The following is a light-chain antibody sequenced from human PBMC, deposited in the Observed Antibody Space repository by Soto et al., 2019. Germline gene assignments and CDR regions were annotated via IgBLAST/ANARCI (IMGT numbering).Light chain of an antibody. CDR3: QQYHSYPAS. CDR2: DAS. CDR1: QGISSF. J-gene: IGKJ1*01. Sequence: DIQMTQSPSSLSASVGDRVTITCRASQGISSFLAWFQQKPGKAPKSLIYDASNLQNGVSSRFRGSGSDTHFTLTISSLQPEDFATYYCQQYHSYPASFGQGTRVEIK. V-gene: IGKV1-16*01.